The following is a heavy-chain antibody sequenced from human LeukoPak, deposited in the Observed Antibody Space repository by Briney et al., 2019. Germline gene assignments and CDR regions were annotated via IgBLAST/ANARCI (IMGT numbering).Heavy chain of an antibody. D-gene: IGHD6-19*01. CDR3: AVSSGWSLGPYEY. J-gene: IGHJ4*02. CDR1: GFTFSSSA. CDR2: ISVSGDIT. V-gene: IGHV3-23*01. Sequence: AGGSLRLSCAASGFTFSSSAMSWVRQAPGTGLEWVSVISVSGDITAYADSVKGRFTISRDNSKNTLYLQMNSLRAEDTARYYCAVSSGWSLGPYEYWGQGTLVTVSS.